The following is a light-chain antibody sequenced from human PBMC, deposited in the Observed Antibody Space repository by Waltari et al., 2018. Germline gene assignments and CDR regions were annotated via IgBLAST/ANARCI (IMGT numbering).Light chain of an antibody. CDR3: QQSGSSPPYT. CDR1: QSVSRSN. J-gene: IGKJ2*01. CDR2: GAS. Sequence: IVLTQSPGTLSLSAGERATLPCRASQSVSRSNLAWYQQKPGQAPRLLIYGASTRATGIPDRFSGSGSGTDFTLTINRLEPEDFAVYFCQQSGSSPPYTFGQGTKLEI. V-gene: IGKV3-20*01.